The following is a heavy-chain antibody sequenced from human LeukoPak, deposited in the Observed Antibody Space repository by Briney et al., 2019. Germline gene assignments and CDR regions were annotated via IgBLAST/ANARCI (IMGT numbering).Heavy chain of an antibody. CDR3: ARGFNYYDSRRSYFQH. V-gene: IGHV1-24*01. D-gene: IGHD3-22*01. CDR2: FDLEDGET. Sequence: ASVKVSCKVSEYTLTELSIHWVGQVPGKGLEWMGGFDLEDGETLYSQNFQGRITMTEDTSTDTAYMELSRLRSDDTAVYYWARGFNYYDSRRSYFQHWGQGTLVTVSS. J-gene: IGHJ1*01. CDR1: EYTLTELS.